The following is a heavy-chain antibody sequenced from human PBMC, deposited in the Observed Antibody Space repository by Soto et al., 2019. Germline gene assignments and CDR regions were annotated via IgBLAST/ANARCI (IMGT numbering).Heavy chain of an antibody. CDR2: INPSGGST. Sequence: QVQLVQSGAEVKKPGASVKVSCKASGYTFTSYYMHWVRQAPGQGLEWMGIINPSGGSTTYSQKFQGRVTMTRDTSTSTVYMELSSLRSEDTAEYYCARGDIVAIFGMDVWGQGTTVTVSS. V-gene: IGHV1-46*01. CDR1: GYTFTSYY. CDR3: ARGDIVAIFGMDV. D-gene: IGHD5-12*01. J-gene: IGHJ6*02.